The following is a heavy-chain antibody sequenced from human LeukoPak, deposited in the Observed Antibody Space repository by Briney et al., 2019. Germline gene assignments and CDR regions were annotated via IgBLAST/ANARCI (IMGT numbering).Heavy chain of an antibody. D-gene: IGHD6-13*01. CDR1: GFTFSSYA. CDR2: ISGSGDST. Sequence: GSLRLSCAASGFTFSSYAMSWVRQAPGKGLEWVSAISGSGDSTYYGDSVKGRFTISRDNSKNTLYLQMNSLRAKDTAVYYCAKTRPLDSSSWSHGDYWGQGTLVTVSS. CDR3: AKTRPLDSSSWSHGDY. J-gene: IGHJ4*02. V-gene: IGHV3-23*01.